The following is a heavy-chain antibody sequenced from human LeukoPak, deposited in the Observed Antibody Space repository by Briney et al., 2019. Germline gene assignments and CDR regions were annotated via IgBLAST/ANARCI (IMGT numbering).Heavy chain of an antibody. Sequence: SETLSLTCTVSGGSISSYHWSWIRQPPGKGLEWIGNIYDSGSTNYNPSLKSRVTISVDTSKNQCSLELSSVTAADTAVYYCARRLYGGSSGGVFDIWGQGTMVTVSS. CDR3: ARRLYGGSSGGVFDI. D-gene: IGHD1-26*01. CDR2: IYDSGST. J-gene: IGHJ3*02. V-gene: IGHV4-59*01. CDR1: GGSISSYH.